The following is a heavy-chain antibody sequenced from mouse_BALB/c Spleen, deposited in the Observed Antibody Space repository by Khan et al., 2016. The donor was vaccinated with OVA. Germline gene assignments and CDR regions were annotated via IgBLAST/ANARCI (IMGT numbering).Heavy chain of an antibody. Sequence: LVESGPELKKPGETVKISCKASGYTFTNYGMNWVRQAPGKGLKWMGWINTYTGDPTYADDFKGRFAFSLETSASTAYLQIHNLETEDTATYFCARRPLSYFDYWGQGTTLTVSS. J-gene: IGHJ2*01. CDR3: ARRPLSYFDY. CDR2: INTYTGDP. V-gene: IGHV9-3-1*01. CDR1: GYTFTNYG.